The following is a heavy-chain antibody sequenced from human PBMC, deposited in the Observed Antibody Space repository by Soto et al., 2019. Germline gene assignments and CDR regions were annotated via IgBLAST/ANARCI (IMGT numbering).Heavy chain of an antibody. CDR2: IYSGGST. CDR3: ARDLYYYGMDV. Sequence: PGGSLRLSXAASGFTVSSNYMSWVRQAPGKGLEWVSVIYSGGSTYYADSVKGRSTISRDNSKNTLYLQMNSLRAEDTAVYYCARDLYYYGMDVWGQGTTVTVSS. V-gene: IGHV3-53*01. J-gene: IGHJ6*02. CDR1: GFTVSSNY.